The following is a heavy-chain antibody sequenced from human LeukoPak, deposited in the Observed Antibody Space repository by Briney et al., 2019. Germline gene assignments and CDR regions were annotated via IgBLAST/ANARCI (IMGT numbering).Heavy chain of an antibody. Sequence: GGSLRLSCAASGFTFSSYSMNWVRQAPGKGLEWVSSISSSSSSYIYYADSVKGRFTISRDNAKNSLYLQMNSLRAEDTAVYYCASPHHYYDSSVDYWGQGTLVTVSS. CDR3: ASPHHYYDSSVDY. V-gene: IGHV3-21*01. J-gene: IGHJ4*02. CDR1: GFTFSSYS. CDR2: ISSSSSSYI. D-gene: IGHD3-22*01.